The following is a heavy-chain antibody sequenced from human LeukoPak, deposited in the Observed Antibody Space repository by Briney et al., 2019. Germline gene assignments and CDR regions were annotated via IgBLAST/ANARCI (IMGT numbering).Heavy chain of an antibody. CDR2: IYYSGST. Sequence: SETLSLTCTVSGGSISSSSYYWGSIRQPPGKGLEWIGSIYYSGSTYYHPSLKSRVTISVDTSKNQFSLKLSSVTAADTAVYYCARRRPYCSGGSCYDNWFDPWGQEPWSPSP. CDR3: ARRRPYCSGGSCYDNWFDP. J-gene: IGHJ5*02. CDR1: GGSISSSSYY. V-gene: IGHV4-39*01. D-gene: IGHD2-15*01.